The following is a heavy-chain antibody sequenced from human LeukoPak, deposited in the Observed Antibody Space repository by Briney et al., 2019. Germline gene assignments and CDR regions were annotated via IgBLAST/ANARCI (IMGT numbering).Heavy chain of an antibody. J-gene: IGHJ5*02. V-gene: IGHV1-46*01. CDR3: ARGSFIAAADNWFDP. CDR2: INPSGDST. Sequence: ASVKVSCKASGYTFTSYGISWVRQAPGQGLEWLGRINPSGDSTTYAQKFQGRVTMTRDTSTSTVYMELSSLRSEDTAVYYCARGSFIAAADNWFDPWGQGTLVTVSS. CDR1: GYTFTSYG. D-gene: IGHD6-13*01.